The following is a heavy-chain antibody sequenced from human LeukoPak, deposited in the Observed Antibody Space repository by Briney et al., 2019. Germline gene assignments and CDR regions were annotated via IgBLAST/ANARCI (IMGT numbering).Heavy chain of an antibody. V-gene: IGHV3-48*04. CDR3: ARDPVGVITTVYYFDY. CDR1: GFTFSSYW. J-gene: IGHJ4*02. D-gene: IGHD3-22*01. CDR2: ISSSGSTI. Sequence: PGGSLRLSCAASGFTFSSYWMHWVRQAPVKGLEWVSYISSSGSTIYYADSVKGRFTISRDNAKNSLYLQMNSLRAEDTAVYYCARDPVGVITTVYYFDYWGQGTLVTVSS.